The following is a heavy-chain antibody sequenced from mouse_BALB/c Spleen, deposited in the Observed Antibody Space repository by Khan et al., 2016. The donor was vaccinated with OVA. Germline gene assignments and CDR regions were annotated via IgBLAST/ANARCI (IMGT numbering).Heavy chain of an antibody. CDR1: GFAFSSYG. V-gene: IGHV5-17*02. D-gene: IGHD1-1*01. CDR2: ISSDSTTI. CDR3: ATSYFDGYYFDY. J-gene: IGHJ2*01. Sequence: DVHLVESGGGLVQPGGSRKLSCAASGFAFSSYGMHWVRQAPEKGLEWVAYISSDSTTIYYADTVKGRFTISRDNPKNTLFLQMTSLRSGDTAMYFCATSYFDGYYFDYWGQGTTLTVSS.